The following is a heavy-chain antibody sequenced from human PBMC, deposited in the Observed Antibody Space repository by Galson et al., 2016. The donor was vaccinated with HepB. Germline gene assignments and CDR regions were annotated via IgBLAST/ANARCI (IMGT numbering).Heavy chain of an antibody. CDR1: GFSFSSYW. CDR2: IKQDGSEK. V-gene: IGHV3-7*04. J-gene: IGHJ4*02. D-gene: IGHD3-3*01. CDR3: ARWYHDFWSAYYNPQHTYYFDS. Sequence: SLRLSCAASGFSFSSYWMSWVRQAPGKGLEWVANIKQDGSEKYFLASVKGRFTVSRDNAQTSLYLRMNSLRAEDTAVYYCARWYHDFWSAYYNPQHTYYFDSWGQGTLVTVSS.